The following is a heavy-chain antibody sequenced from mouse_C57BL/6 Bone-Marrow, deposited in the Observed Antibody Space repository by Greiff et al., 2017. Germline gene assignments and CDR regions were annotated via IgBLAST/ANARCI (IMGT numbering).Heavy chain of an antibody. CDR1: GYAFTNYL. CDR2: INPGSGGT. J-gene: IGHJ2*01. D-gene: IGHD3-2*02. V-gene: IGHV1-54*01. CDR3: GRDSSGLDY. Sequence: QVQLQQSGAELVRPGTSVKVSCKASGYAFTNYLLEWVKQRPGQGLEWIGVINPGSGGTNYNEKFKGKATLTADKSSSTAYMQLSSLTSEDSAVYFCGRDSSGLDYWGQGTTLTVSS.